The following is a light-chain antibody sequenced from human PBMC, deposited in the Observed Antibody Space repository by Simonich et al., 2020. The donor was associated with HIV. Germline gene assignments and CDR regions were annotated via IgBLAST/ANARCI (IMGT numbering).Light chain of an antibody. CDR1: QNIDSW. Sequence: DIQMTHSPSTLSASVGDRVTITCRASQNIDSWLAWYKQKPGKAPKLLIYKASSLEIGVPSRFSGSGSGTEFTLTISSLQPDDFATYYCLQYNGFFLYTFGQGTKLESK. CDR3: LQYNGFFLYT. V-gene: IGKV1-5*03. CDR2: KAS. J-gene: IGKJ2*01.